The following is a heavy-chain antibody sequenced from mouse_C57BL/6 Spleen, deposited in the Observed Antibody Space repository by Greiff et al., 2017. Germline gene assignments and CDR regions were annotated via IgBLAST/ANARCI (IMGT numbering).Heavy chain of an antibody. V-gene: IGHV14-1*01. CDR2: IDPEDGDT. D-gene: IGHD2-10*01. CDR3: TKGPTGPDY. J-gene: IGHJ2*01. CDR1: GFNIKDYY. Sequence: VHVKQPGAELVRPGASVKLSCTASGFNIKDYYMHWVKQRPEQGLEWIGRIDPEDGDTEYAPKFQGKATMTVDTSSNTAYLQLSSLTSEDAAVYYCTKGPTGPDYWGQGTTLTVSS.